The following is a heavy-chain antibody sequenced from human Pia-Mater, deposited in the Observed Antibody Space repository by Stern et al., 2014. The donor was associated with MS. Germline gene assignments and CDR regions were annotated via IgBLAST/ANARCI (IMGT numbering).Heavy chain of an antibody. D-gene: IGHD6-19*01. J-gene: IGHJ1*01. V-gene: IGHV5-51*01. Sequence: EVQLVESGAEVKKPGESLKISCKGSGYNFTTYWIAWVRQMPGRGLEWMGLIYPGDSQTRYSPSFQGHVTMSADTSISTAYLQWSSLKASDTAIYYCARPSNSGLFLHHCGQGTLVTVSS. CDR2: IYPGDSQT. CDR1: GYNFTTYW. CDR3: ARPSNSGLFLHH.